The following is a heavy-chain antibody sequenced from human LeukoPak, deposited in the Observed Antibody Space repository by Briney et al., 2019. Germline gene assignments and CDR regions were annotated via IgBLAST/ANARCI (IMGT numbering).Heavy chain of an antibody. V-gene: IGHV3-21*01. CDR2: ISSSSSYI. Sequence: GGSLRLSCAASGFTFSSYSMNWVRQAPGKGLEWVSSISSSSSYIYYADSVKGRFTISRDNAKNSLYLQMNSLRAEDTAVYYCARVGRPTHYVDYWGQGTLVTVSS. D-gene: IGHD1-26*01. J-gene: IGHJ4*02. CDR3: ARVGRPTHYVDY. CDR1: GFTFSSYS.